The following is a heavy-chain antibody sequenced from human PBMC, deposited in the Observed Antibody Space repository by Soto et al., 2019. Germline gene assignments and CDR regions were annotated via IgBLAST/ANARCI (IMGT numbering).Heavy chain of an antibody. Sequence: QVQLVQSGAEVKKPGSSVKVSCKASGGTFSSYAISWVRQAPGQGLEWMGGIIPIFGTANYAQKFQGRVTIPADKSTSTAYMELSSLRSEDTAVYYCETSIVDIGATDHRPACGMYVWGQGTTVTVSS. D-gene: IGHD5-12*01. CDR2: IIPIFGTA. J-gene: IGHJ6*02. CDR1: GGTFSSYA. V-gene: IGHV1-69*06. CDR3: ETSIVDIGATDHRPACGMYV.